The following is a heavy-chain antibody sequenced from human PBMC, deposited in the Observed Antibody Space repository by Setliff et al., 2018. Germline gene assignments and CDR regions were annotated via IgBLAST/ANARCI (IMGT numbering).Heavy chain of an antibody. CDR1: GGSFSGYY. CDR2: INHSGST. Sequence: SETLSLTCAVYGGSFSGYYWSWIRQPPGKGLEWIGEINHSGSTNYNPSLKSRVTISVDTSKNQISLKLSSVTAADTAVYYCARARSRYYNFWSGEMDVWGKGTTVTVSS. V-gene: IGHV4-34*01. CDR3: ARARSRYYNFWSGEMDV. J-gene: IGHJ6*04. D-gene: IGHD3-3*01.